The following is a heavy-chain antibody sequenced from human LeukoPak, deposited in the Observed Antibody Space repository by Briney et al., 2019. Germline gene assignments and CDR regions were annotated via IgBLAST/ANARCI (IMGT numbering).Heavy chain of an antibody. D-gene: IGHD2-2*01. CDR1: GFTLSSYW. V-gene: IGHV3-7*01. Sequence: GGSLRLSCAASGFTLSSYWMSWVRQAPGKGLEWVANIKQDGSEKYYVDSVKGRFTISRDNAKNSLYLQMNSLRAEDTAVYYCARPQQDCSSTSCYYFDYWGQGTLVTVSS. J-gene: IGHJ4*02. CDR2: IKQDGSEK. CDR3: ARPQQDCSSTSCYYFDY.